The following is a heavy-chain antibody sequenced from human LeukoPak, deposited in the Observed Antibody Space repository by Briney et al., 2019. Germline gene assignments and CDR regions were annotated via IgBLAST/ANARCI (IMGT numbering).Heavy chain of an antibody. CDR3: ARGSDTAAGLY. Sequence: PSETLSLTCAVYGGSFSGYYWSWIRQPPGKGLEWIGGINHSGSTNYNPSLKSRVSISVDSSKNQFSLKVSSVTAADTAVYYCARGSDTAAGLYWGQGTLVTVSS. D-gene: IGHD6-13*01. CDR1: GGSFSGYY. CDR2: INHSGST. V-gene: IGHV4-34*01. J-gene: IGHJ4*02.